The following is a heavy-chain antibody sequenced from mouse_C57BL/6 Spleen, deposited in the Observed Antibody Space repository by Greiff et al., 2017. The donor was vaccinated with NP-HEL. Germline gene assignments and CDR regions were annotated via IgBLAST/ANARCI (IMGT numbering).Heavy chain of an antibody. D-gene: IGHD1-1*01. CDR1: GFTFSDYY. J-gene: IGHJ2*01. CDR3: ARGLITTVVAEFDY. V-gene: IGHV5-16*01. Sequence: EVHLVESEGGLVQPGSSMKLSCTASGFTFSDYYMAWVRQVPEKGLEWVANINYDGSSTYYLDSLKSRFIISRDNAKNILYLQMSSLKSEDTATYYCARGLITTVVAEFDYWGQGTTLTVSS. CDR2: INYDGSST.